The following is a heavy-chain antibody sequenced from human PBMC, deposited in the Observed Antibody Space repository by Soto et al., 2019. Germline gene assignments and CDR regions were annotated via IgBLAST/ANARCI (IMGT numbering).Heavy chain of an antibody. V-gene: IGHV3-64D*08. CDR1: GFTFSSYA. Sequence: GGSLRLSCSASGFTFSSYAMHWVRQAPGKGLEYVSAISSNGGSTYYADSVKGRFTISRDNSKNTLYLQMSSLRAEDTAVYYCVKSGSKQLIYYYYYGMDVWGQGTTVTVSS. CDR3: VKSGSKQLIYYYYYGMDV. D-gene: IGHD6-13*01. CDR2: ISSNGGST. J-gene: IGHJ6*02.